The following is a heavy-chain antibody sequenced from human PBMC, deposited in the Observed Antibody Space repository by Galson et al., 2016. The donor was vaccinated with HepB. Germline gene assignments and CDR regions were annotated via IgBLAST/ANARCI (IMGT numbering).Heavy chain of an antibody. J-gene: IGHJ4*02. V-gene: IGHV3-23*01. D-gene: IGHD6-19*01. CDR3: VGSSGWPDPGGY. CDR1: EFTSSTYA. Sequence: SLRLSCAASEFTSSTYAMSWVRQGPGKGLEWVSAVSGSGGSTYYADSVRGRFTISRDNSKNTLYLQMDSLRAEDTGLYYCVGSSGWPDPGGYWGQGTLVTVSS. CDR2: VSGSGGST.